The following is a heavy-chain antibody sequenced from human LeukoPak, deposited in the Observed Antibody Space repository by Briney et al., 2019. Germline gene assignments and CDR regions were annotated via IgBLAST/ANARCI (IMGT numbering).Heavy chain of an antibody. CDR1: GFSISSDYY. CDR3: ARLVIP. J-gene: IGHJ5*02. V-gene: IGHV4-38-2*02. CDR2: VSHSGIT. Sequence: SETLSLTCTVSGFSISSDYYWGWIRQPPGKGLEWIGSVSHSGITYYNSSLNSRVSIAVDTSKNQFSLKVTSVTAAATAVYYCARLVIPWGQGILVTVSS. D-gene: IGHD3-10*01.